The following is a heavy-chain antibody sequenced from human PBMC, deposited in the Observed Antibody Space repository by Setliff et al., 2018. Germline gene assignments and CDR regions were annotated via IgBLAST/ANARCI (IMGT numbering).Heavy chain of an antibody. CDR3: AGGQPLVRKHYYYMDV. J-gene: IGHJ6*03. Sequence: GASVKVSCKASGYIFSTYGITWVRQAPGQGLEWMGMINPNGGDTKYAPKFQGRVTMTSDTSTSTAYMELSSMGSEDTAVYYCAGGQPLVRKHYYYMDVWGKGTTVTVSS. V-gene: IGHV1-18*01. CDR1: GYIFSTYG. D-gene: IGHD3-10*01. CDR2: INPNGGDT.